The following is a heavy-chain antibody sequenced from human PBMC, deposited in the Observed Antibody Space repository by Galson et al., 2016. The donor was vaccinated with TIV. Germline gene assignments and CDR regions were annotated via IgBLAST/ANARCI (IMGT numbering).Heavy chain of an antibody. CDR2: IFTDGTT. V-gene: IGHV4-4*07. Sequence: ETLSLTCSVSGGSVSRYYWSWVRQSPGKGLEWIGRIFTDGTTTYNPSLKSRVAISVDTSRRQFSLRLRFVTAADTALYYCATVNTNSRKYFDYWGQGIQVTVS. J-gene: IGHJ4*02. CDR1: GGSVSRYY. CDR3: ATVNTNSRKYFDY. D-gene: IGHD5-18*01.